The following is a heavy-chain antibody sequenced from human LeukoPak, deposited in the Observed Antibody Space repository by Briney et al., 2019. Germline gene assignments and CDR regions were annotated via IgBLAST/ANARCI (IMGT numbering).Heavy chain of an antibody. D-gene: IGHD6-19*01. CDR3: AKDEGGGWYVSCVFDV. V-gene: IGHV3-23*01. CDR1: GSMFSNYA. Sequence: GGSLRLSCAASGSMFSNYAMSWVRQAPGKGLEWVSGISDSGGSTDYADSVKGRFTISRDNSKNTMYPQMKSLRVEDTAVYYCAKDEGGGWYVSCVFDVWGQGTMVTVSS. CDR2: ISDSGGST. J-gene: IGHJ3*01.